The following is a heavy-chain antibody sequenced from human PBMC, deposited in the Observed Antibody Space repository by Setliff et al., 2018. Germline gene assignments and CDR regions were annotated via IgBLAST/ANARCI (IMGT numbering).Heavy chain of an antibody. CDR2: TSYSGTT. J-gene: IGHJ4*02. Sequence: NPSETLSLTCTVSGGSISISGYFWGWIRQPPGKGLEWIGSTSYSGTTYSNSSLKSRLSISVDTSKNQFSLRLTSVTAADTAVYFCARHSNTWPVDFWGQGTLVTVSS. CDR1: GGSISISGYF. V-gene: IGHV4-39*01. CDR3: ARHSNTWPVDF.